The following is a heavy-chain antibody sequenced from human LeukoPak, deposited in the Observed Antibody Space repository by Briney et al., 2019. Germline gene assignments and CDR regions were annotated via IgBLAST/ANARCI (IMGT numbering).Heavy chain of an antibody. Sequence: SETLSLTCTVSGYSISSGYYWGWIRQPPGKGLEWIGSIYHSGSTYYNPSLKSRVAISVDTSKNQFALKLSSVTAADTAVYYCARAGLYDYDYVWGSPIYYYFDYWGQGTLVTVSS. D-gene: IGHD3-16*01. V-gene: IGHV4-38-2*02. CDR2: IYHSGST. CDR3: ARAGLYDYDYVWGSPIYYYFDY. CDR1: GYSISSGYY. J-gene: IGHJ4*02.